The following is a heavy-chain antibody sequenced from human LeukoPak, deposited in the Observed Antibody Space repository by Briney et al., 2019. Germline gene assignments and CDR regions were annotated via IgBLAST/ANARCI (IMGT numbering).Heavy chain of an antibody. CDR1: GFTFSDHY. V-gene: IGHV3-72*01. J-gene: IGHJ6*03. Sequence: QPGGSLRLSCAASGFTFSDHYMDWVRQAPGKGLEWVGRIRNKANSYTTEYAASVKGRFTISRDDSKNSLYLHMNSLKTEDTAVYYCTRDRKLVGSGSYHLTRYYYYMDVWGKGTTVTVSS. D-gene: IGHD3-10*01. CDR2: IRNKANSYTT. CDR3: TRDRKLVGSGSYHLTRYYYYMDV.